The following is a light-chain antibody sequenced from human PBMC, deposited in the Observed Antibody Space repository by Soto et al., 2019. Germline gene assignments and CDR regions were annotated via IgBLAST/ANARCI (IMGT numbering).Light chain of an antibody. V-gene: IGKV3-20*01. CDR3: QQYVGSGPVT. CDR2: GAS. CDR1: QSVSSSN. J-gene: IGKJ4*01. Sequence: ETVLTQSPGTLSLSPEQRATLSCRASQSVSSSNLAWYQQKPGQAPRLLIYGASSRATGIPDRFSGSGSGTDFTLTISGLEPEDFAVYFCQQYVGSGPVTFGGGTKVEVK.